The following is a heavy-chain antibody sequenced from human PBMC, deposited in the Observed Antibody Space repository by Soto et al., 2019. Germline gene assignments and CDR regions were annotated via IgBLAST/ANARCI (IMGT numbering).Heavy chain of an antibody. Sequence: GESLKISCKGSGYSFTSYWISWVRQMPGKGLEWMGRIDPSDSYTNYSPSFQGHVTISADKSISTAYLQWSSLKASDTAMYYCARPLSTGYYYYGMDVWGQGTTVTVSS. D-gene: IGHD3-16*02. V-gene: IGHV5-10-1*01. J-gene: IGHJ6*02. CDR1: GYSFTSYW. CDR2: IDPSDSYT. CDR3: ARPLSTGYYYYGMDV.